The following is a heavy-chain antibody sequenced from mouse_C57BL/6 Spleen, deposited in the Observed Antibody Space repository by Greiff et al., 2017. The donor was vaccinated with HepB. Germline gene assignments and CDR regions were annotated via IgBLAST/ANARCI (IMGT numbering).Heavy chain of an antibody. V-gene: IGHV1-7*01. CDR3: ARKYGNYYWYFDV. J-gene: IGHJ1*03. D-gene: IGHD2-1*01. CDR1: GYTFTSYW. CDR2: INPSSGYT. Sequence: QVHVKQSGAELAKPGASVKLSCKASGYTFTSYWMHWVKQRPGQGLEWIGYINPSSGYTKYNQKFKDKATLTADKSSSTAYMQLSSLTYEDSAVYYCARKYGNYYWYFDVWGTGTTVTVSS.